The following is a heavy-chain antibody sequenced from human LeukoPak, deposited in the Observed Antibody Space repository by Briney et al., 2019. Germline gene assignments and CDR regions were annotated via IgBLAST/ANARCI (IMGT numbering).Heavy chain of an antibody. CDR3: VRGFDGTNAFDL. D-gene: IGHD3-9*01. CDR1: GFIFTTYW. V-gene: IGHV3-7*01. Sequence: PGGSLRLSCGASGFIFTTYWITWVRQAPGKGLEWVANIKQDGSETYYVDSVKGRFTISRDNDKNSVYLQMGSLRVEDTAVYYCVRGFDGTNAFDLWGQGTMVTVSS. CDR2: IKQDGSET. J-gene: IGHJ3*01.